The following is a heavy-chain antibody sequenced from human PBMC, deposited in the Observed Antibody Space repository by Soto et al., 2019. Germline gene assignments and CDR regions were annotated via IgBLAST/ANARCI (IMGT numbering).Heavy chain of an antibody. CDR3: ARGPRGNYGSVRNWFDP. J-gene: IGHJ5*02. Sequence: PSETLYLTCAVYGGSFSGYYWSWIRQPPGKGLEWIGEINHSGSTNYNPSLKSRVTISVDTSKNQFSLKLSSVTAADTAVYYCARGPRGNYGSVRNWFDPWGQGTLVTVSS. CDR2: INHSGST. D-gene: IGHD3-10*01. V-gene: IGHV4-34*01. CDR1: GGSFSGYY.